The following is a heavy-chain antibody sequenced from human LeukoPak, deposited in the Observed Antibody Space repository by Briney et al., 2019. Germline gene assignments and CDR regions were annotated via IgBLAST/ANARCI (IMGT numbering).Heavy chain of an antibody. D-gene: IGHD2-2*01. CDR3: ARTWGYCSSTSCRDAFDI. CDR2: INPNSGGT. CDR1: GYTFTGYY. V-gene: IGHV1-2*02. J-gene: IGHJ3*02. Sequence: ASVKVSCKASGYTFTGYYTHWVRQAPGQGLEWMGWINPNSGGTNYAQKFQGRVTMTRDTSISTAYMELSRLRSDDTAVYYCARTWGYCSSTSCRDAFDIWGQGTMVTVSS.